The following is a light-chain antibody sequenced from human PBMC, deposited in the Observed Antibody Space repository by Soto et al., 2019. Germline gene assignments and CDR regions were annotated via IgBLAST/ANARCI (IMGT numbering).Light chain of an antibody. CDR3: QQSYSTPFT. CDR1: QSISSY. J-gene: IGKJ3*01. CDR2: AAF. Sequence: DIQMTQSLSSLSASVGDRVTITCRASQSISSYLNWYQQKPGKAPKLLIYAAFSLQSGVPSRFSGSGSGTDFTLTISSMQPEDFATYYCQQSYSTPFTFGPGTKVDIK. V-gene: IGKV1-39*01.